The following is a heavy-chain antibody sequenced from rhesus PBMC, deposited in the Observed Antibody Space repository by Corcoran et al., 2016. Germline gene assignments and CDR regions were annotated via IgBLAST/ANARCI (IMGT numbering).Heavy chain of an antibody. CDR1: GFTFSSSA. Sequence: EVQLVESGGGLVQPGGSLRLYCAASGFTFSSSAMHWVRQASGKVLEWVGRIRTKTNNYETGYAASVKGRFTISRDDSKNTLYLQMNSLKTEDTAVYYCGSRSAGTLGLDSWGQGVVVTVSS. D-gene: IGHD1-1*01. CDR3: GSRSAGTLGLDS. V-gene: IGHV3-118*01. CDR2: IRTKTNNYET. J-gene: IGHJ6*01.